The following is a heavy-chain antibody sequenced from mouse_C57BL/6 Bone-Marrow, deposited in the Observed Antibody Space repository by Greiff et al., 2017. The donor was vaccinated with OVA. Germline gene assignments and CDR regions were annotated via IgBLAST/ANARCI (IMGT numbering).Heavy chain of an antibody. D-gene: IGHD4-1*01. CDR3: AKLTDYFDY. Sequence: LQESGPELVKPGASVKISCKASGYAFSSSWMNWVKQRPGKGLEWIGRIYPGDGDTNYNGKFKGKATLTADKSSSTAYMQLSSLTSEDAAVYFCAKLTDYFDYWGQGTTLTVSS. J-gene: IGHJ2*01. V-gene: IGHV1-82*01. CDR2: IYPGDGDT. CDR1: GYAFSSSW.